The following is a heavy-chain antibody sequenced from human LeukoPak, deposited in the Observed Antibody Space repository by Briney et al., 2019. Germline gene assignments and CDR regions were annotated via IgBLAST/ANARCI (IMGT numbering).Heavy chain of an antibody. CDR1: GYTFTSYG. J-gene: IGHJ4*02. CDR3: ARDLGFGELEEASHDY. D-gene: IGHD3-10*01. CDR2: ISAYNGNT. V-gene: IGHV1-18*01. Sequence: ASVKVSCKASGYTFTSYGISWVRQAPGQGLEWMGWISAYNGNTNYAQKLQGRVTMTTDTSTSTAYMELRSLRSDDTAVYYCARDLGFGELEEASHDYWGQGTLVTVSS.